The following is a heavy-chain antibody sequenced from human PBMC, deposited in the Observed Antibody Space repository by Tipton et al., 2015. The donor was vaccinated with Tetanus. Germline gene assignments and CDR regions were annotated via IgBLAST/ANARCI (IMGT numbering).Heavy chain of an antibody. J-gene: IGHJ4*02. Sequence: SLRLSCEGSGFTFSSYSMNWLRQAPGKGLEWVALVAYDGNNKYYADSVKGRFTISRDNSKDTLYLQMNSLRPEDTAVYYCARDGFYYGSGSYYRAFWGQGTLVTVSP. CDR3: ARDGFYYGSGSYYRAF. CDR2: VAYDGNNK. V-gene: IGHV3-30*03. D-gene: IGHD3-10*01. CDR1: GFTFSSYS.